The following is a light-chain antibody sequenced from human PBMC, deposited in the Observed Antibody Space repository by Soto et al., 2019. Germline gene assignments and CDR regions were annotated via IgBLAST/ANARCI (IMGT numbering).Light chain of an antibody. CDR3: QQTYSTIQS. Sequence: AIRMTQSPSSFSASTGDRVTITCRASQGISSYLAWYQQKPGKAPKLLIYAASTLQSGVPSRFSGSGSGTYFTLTISSLQPEDFATDYCQQTYSTIQSFGHGTKVDIK. CDR1: QGISSY. CDR2: AAS. J-gene: IGKJ2*01. V-gene: IGKV1-8*01.